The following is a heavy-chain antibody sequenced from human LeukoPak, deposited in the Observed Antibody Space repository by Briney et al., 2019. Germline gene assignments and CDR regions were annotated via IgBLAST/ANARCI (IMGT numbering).Heavy chain of an antibody. V-gene: IGHV1-2*02. CDR3: AREVRGDYYYYGMDV. CDR2: INPNSGGT. J-gene: IGHJ6*02. Sequence: ASVKVSCKASGYTFTGYYMHWVRQAPGQGLEWMGWINPNSGGTNYAQKFQGRVTMTRDTSISTAYMELSRLRSDDTAVYYCAREVRGDYYYYGMDVWGQGTTVTVSS. CDR1: GYTFTGYY. D-gene: IGHD3-10*01.